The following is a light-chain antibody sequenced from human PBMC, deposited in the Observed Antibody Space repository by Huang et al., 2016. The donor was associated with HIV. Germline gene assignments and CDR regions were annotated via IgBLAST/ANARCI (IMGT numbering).Light chain of an antibody. Sequence: EIVMTQSPATLSLSPGERATLSCRASQSVGSNLAWYQHRPGQVPRLLIHGASTRATGIPARFSGSGSGTDFSLTISSLQSEDFAVYYCEQYNDWPYTFGQGTKLEIK. V-gene: IGKV3-15*01. CDR3: EQYNDWPYT. CDR2: GAS. J-gene: IGKJ2*01. CDR1: QSVGSN.